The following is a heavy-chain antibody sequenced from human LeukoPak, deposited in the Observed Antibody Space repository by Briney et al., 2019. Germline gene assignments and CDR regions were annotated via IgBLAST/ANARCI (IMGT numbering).Heavy chain of an antibody. CDR2: KQDGGET. D-gene: IGHD5-12*01. J-gene: IGHJ4*02. V-gene: IGHV3-7*01. CDR3: ARARGGYDLDY. Sequence: KQDGGETYYVESVTGRFTISRDNVKNSLYLQMNSLRVEDTAVYYCARARGGYDLDYWGQGTLVTVSS.